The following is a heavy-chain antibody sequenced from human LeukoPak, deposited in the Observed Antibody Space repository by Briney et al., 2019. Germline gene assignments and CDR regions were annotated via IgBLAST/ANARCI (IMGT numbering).Heavy chain of an antibody. V-gene: IGHV3-23*01. CDR1: GFTFSSYA. D-gene: IGHD6-13*01. CDR2: ISGSGGST. CDR3: AREGVSIAAASPPVYYYYYYMDV. Sequence: GGSLRLSCAASGFTFSSYAMSWVRQAPGKVLEWVSAISGSGGSTYYADSVKGRFTISRDNSKNTLYLQMNSLRAEDTAVYYCAREGVSIAAASPPVYYYYYYMDVWGKGTTVTVSS. J-gene: IGHJ6*03.